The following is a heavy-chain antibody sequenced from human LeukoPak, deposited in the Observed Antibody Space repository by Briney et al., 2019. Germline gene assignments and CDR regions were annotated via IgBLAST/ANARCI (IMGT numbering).Heavy chain of an antibody. J-gene: IGHJ4*02. CDR1: GGSLSRYY. CDR3: ASGLRYFDWLSEYYFDY. Sequence: SETLSLTCPVAGGSLSRYYWGWIRPPAGRGREWIGRIYTSGSTNYNPSLNSRVIMSVDTSKTQFSQKLSSVTAADTAVYYCASGLRYFDWLSEYYFDYWGQGTLVTVSS. CDR2: IYTSGST. V-gene: IGHV4-4*07. D-gene: IGHD3-9*01.